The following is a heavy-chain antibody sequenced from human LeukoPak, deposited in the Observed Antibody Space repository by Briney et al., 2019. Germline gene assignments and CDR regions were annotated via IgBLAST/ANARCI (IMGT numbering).Heavy chain of an antibody. Sequence: SETLSLTCAVYGGSFSGYYWSWIRQPPGKGLEWIGEINHSGSTNYNPSLKSRVTISVDTSKNQFSLKLSSVTAADTAVYYCASGRGYSYGLGSNWGQGTLVTVSS. CDR3: ASGRGYSYGLGSN. V-gene: IGHV4-34*01. J-gene: IGHJ4*02. CDR2: INHSGST. D-gene: IGHD5-18*01. CDR1: GGSFSGYY.